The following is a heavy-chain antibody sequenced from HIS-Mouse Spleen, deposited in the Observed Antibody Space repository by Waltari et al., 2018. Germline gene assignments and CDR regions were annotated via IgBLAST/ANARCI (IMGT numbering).Heavy chain of an antibody. CDR1: GGSISSSSYY. V-gene: IGHV4-39*07. Sequence: QLQLQESGPGLVKPSETLSLTCTVSGGSISSSSYYWGWIRQPPGKGLEWIGSIYYSGSTSYNPSLKSRVTISVDTSKNQFSLKLSSVTAADTAVYYCARGYSSGWYYFDYWGQGTLVTVSS. J-gene: IGHJ4*02. CDR3: ARGYSSGWYYFDY. CDR2: IYYSGST. D-gene: IGHD6-19*01.